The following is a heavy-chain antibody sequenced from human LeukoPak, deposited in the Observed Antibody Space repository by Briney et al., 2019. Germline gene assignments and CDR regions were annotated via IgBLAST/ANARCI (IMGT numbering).Heavy chain of an antibody. V-gene: IGHV3-23*01. CDR3: EKTYYYDPSGYYSFPY. CDR2: ISSSGGNT. D-gene: IGHD3-22*01. CDR1: GFTFSTYA. Sequence: GGSLRLSCAASGFTFSTYAMTWVRQPPGKGLEWVSSISSSGGNTYYADSMKGRFTISRDNSKNTLYLQLNSLRVGDTAVYYCEKTYYYDPSGYYSFPYWGQGTLVTVSS. J-gene: IGHJ4*02.